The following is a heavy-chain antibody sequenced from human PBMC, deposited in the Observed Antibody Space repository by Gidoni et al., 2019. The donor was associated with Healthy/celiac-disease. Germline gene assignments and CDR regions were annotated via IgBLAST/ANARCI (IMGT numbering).Heavy chain of an antibody. V-gene: IGHV1-2*02. J-gene: IGHJ4*02. CDR1: GYTFTGYY. Sequence: QVQLVQSGAEVRKPGASVKVSCQASGYTFTGYYMHWVRQAPVQGLEWMGWINPNSGGTNYAQKFQGRVTMTGDTSISTAYMELSRLRSDDTAVYYCARWEYAYGSGSYHFDYWGQGTLVTVSS. CDR3: ARWEYAYGSGSYHFDY. D-gene: IGHD3-10*01. CDR2: INPNSGGT.